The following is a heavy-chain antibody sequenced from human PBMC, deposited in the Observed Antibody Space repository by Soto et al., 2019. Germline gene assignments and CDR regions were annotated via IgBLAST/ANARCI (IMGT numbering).Heavy chain of an antibody. J-gene: IGHJ4*02. CDR2: ISTDGSST. Sequence: EVQLVESGGGLVQPGGSLRLSCAASGFTFSSYWMHWLRQAPEKGLMWVSRISTDGSSTNYADSVKGRFTVSRDNARNTLYLQMSSLRAADTAVFYCARNKDGVDYWGQGTLVTVSS. CDR1: GFTFSSYW. CDR3: ARNKDGVDY. V-gene: IGHV3-74*01.